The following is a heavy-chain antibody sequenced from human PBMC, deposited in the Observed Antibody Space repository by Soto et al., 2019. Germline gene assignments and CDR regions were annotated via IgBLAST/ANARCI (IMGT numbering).Heavy chain of an antibody. Sequence: DVQLVESGGGLVQPGRSLRLSCTASGLIFADYAMNWVRQAPGKGLEWVSGISWNSGTIGYADSVKGRFAISRDNAKKSMSLQMSSLRVEDTALYYYAKWAYSSSLDDEAFDTWGQGTMVTVSS. D-gene: IGHD6-13*01. CDR3: AKWAYSSSLDDEAFDT. J-gene: IGHJ3*02. CDR2: ISWNSGTI. CDR1: GLIFADYA. V-gene: IGHV3-9*01.